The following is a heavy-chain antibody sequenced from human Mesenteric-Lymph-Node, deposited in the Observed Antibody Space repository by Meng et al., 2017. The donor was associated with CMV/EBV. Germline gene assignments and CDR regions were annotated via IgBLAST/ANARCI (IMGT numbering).Heavy chain of an antibody. CDR3: TRGRGWTTTSSHSSYYFDY. CDR1: FIPYD. V-gene: IGHV1-8*01. Sequence: FIPYDINWVRQASGQGPEWMGWMNAQTGNTGYAQKFQGRVIMTRDTSINTAFMELSSLRSEDTAVYYCTRGRGWTTTSSHSSYYFDYWGQGALVTVSS. D-gene: IGHD3/OR15-3a*01. CDR2: MNAQTGNT. J-gene: IGHJ4*02.